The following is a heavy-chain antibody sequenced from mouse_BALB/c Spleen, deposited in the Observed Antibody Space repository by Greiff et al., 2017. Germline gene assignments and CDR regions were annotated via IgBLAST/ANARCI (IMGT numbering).Heavy chain of an antibody. V-gene: IGHV14-3*02. J-gene: IGHJ4*01. CDR2: IDPANGNT. Sequence: EVMLVESGAELVKPGASVKLSCTASGFNIKDTYMHWVKQRPEQGLEWIGRIDPANGNTKYDPKFQGKATITADTSSNTAYLQLSSLTSEDTAVYYCARRAMDYWGQGTSVTVSS. CDR3: ARRAMDY. CDR1: GFNIKDTY.